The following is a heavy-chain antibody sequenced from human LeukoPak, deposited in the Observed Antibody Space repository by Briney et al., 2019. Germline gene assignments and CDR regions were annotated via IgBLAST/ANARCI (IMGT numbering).Heavy chain of an antibody. V-gene: IGHV1-18*01. Sequence: ASVKVSCKASGYTFSSYGISWMRQAPGQGLEWMAWISGYNGSTHYAQKLQGRVTMTTDTSTNTAYMELRSLRSDDTAVYYCARTDCTNGVCRYYFDYWGQGTLVSVSS. J-gene: IGHJ4*02. D-gene: IGHD2-8*01. CDR1: GYTFSSYG. CDR3: ARTDCTNGVCRYYFDY. CDR2: ISGYNGST.